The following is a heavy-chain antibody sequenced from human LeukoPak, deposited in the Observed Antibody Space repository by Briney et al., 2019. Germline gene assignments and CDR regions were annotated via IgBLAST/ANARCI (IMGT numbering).Heavy chain of an antibody. CDR3: SRCEDY. CDR2: INSDGSSI. J-gene: IGHJ4*02. Sequence: GGSLRLSCAASGFTFSRHWMHWVRQAPGKGLVWVSRINSDGSSISYADSVKGRFTISRDNDKNTLYLQMNCLRAEDTAVYYCSRCEDYWGQGTLVTVSP. V-gene: IGHV3-74*01. CDR1: GFTFSRHW.